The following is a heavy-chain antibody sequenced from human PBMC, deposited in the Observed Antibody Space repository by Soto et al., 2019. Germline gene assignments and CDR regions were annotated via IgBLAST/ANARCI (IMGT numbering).Heavy chain of an antibody. Sequence: QVQLVQSGAEVKKPGSSVKVSCKASGGTFSSYAISWVRQAPGQGLEWMGGIIPISDTTNYAQKFQGRVTITAHESTSTAYMELSSLRSEDTAVYYCARSHGSSTSLEIYYYYYYGMDVWGQGTTVTVSS. CDR1: GGTFSSYA. J-gene: IGHJ6*02. CDR2: IIPISDTT. D-gene: IGHD2-2*01. CDR3: ARSHGSSTSLEIYYYYYYGMDV. V-gene: IGHV1-69*01.